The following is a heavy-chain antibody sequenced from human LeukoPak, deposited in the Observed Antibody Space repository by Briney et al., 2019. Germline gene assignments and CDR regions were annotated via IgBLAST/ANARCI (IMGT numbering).Heavy chain of an antibody. CDR2: MNPNSGNT. D-gene: IGHD3-22*01. V-gene: IGHV1-8*03. CDR1: GYTFTSYD. J-gene: IGHJ4*02. Sequence: ASVKVSCKASGYTFTSYDINWVRQATGQGLEWMGWMNPNSGNTGYAQKFQGRVTITRNTSISTAYMELSSLRSEDTAVYYCAREGDPYYYDSSGFVDYWGQGTLVTVSS. CDR3: AREGDPYYYDSSGFVDY.